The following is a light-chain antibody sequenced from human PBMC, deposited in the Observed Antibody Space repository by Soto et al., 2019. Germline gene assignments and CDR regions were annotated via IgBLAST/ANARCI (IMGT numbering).Light chain of an antibody. CDR3: SSYTSSGTLL. V-gene: IGLV2-14*03. J-gene: IGLJ2*01. CDR2: EVA. CDR1: SSDVGGYHY. Sequence: QSALTQPASVSGSPGQSITISCTGTSSDVGGYHYVSWYQQHPGKAPRLIIYEVAHRPSGVSDRFSGSKSGNTAYLTISGLQADDEAHYFCSSYTSSGTLLFGGGTKLTVL.